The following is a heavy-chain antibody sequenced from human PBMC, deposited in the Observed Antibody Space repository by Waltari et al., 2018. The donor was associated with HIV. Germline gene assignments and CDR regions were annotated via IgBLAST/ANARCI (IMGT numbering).Heavy chain of an antibody. V-gene: IGHV4-34*01. CDR1: GGSFSGYY. CDR3: AGIGGENEGYSYGIDFDY. J-gene: IGHJ4*02. Sequence: QVQLQQWGAGLLKPSETLSLTCAVYGGSFSGYYWSWIRQPPGKGLEWIGEINHSGSTNYNPSLKSRVTISVDTSKNQFSLKLSSVTAADTAVYYCAGIGGENEGYSYGIDFDYWGQGTLVTVSS. D-gene: IGHD5-18*01. CDR2: INHSGST.